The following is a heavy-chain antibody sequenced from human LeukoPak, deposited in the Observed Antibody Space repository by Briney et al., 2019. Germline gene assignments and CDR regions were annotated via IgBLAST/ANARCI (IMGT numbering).Heavy chain of an antibody. Sequence: SETLSLTCTVSGGSISSGSYYWSWIRQPAGKGLEWIGRIYTSGSTNYNPSLKSRVTISVDTSKNQFSLKLSSVTAADTAVYYCASGSVTLLGPDYWGQGTLVTVSS. J-gene: IGHJ4*02. D-gene: IGHD4-17*01. CDR3: ASGSVTLLGPDY. V-gene: IGHV4-61*02. CDR1: GGSISSGSYY. CDR2: IYTSGST.